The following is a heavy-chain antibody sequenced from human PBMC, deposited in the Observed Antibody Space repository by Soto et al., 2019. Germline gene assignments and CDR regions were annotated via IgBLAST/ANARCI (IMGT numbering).Heavy chain of an antibody. D-gene: IGHD3-10*01. CDR3: VTSGSYAVYFDY. CDR2: IFAADST. Sequence: PGGSLRLSCAVSGFAVSNNYMSWVRQAPGQGLEWVSIIFAADSTDYADSVKGRFTISRDKSKNTLYLQMNTLRPEDTAVYYCVTSGSYAVYFDYWGQGTRVTVSS. V-gene: IGHV3-53*05. J-gene: IGHJ4*02. CDR1: GFAVSNNY.